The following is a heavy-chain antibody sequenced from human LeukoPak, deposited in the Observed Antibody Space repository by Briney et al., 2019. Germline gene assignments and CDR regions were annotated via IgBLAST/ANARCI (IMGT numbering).Heavy chain of an antibody. CDR1: EFTFNSYA. V-gene: IGHV3-23*01. D-gene: IGHD2-15*01. J-gene: IGHJ4*02. CDR2: ISGGGANT. CDR3: VRELEGGLGDY. Sequence: PGGSLRLPCAASEFTFNSYAMSWVRQAPGKGLEWVSAISGGGANTYYADSVKGRFTISRDNSKNTLYLQMNSLRAEDTAVYYCVRELEGGLGDYWGQGTLVTVSS.